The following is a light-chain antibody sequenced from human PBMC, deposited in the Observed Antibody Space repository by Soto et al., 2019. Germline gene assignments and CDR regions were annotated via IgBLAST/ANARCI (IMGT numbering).Light chain of an antibody. CDR1: QSVSSNY. V-gene: IGKV3-20*01. CDR2: GAS. CDR3: QQYGRSPWT. Sequence: EIVLTQSPGTLSLSPGERATLSCRASQSVSSNYLAWYQQKPGQAPRLLIYGASSRATGIPVRFSGSGSGTDFTLTISRLEPEDFAVYYCQQYGRSPWTFGRGTKVEIK. J-gene: IGKJ1*01.